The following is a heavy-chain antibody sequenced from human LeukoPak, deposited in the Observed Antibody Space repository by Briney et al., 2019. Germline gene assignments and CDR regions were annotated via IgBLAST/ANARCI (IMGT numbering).Heavy chain of an antibody. D-gene: IGHD3-22*01. CDR2: IIPILGIA. Sequence: SVKVSCKASGGTFSSYAISWVRQAPGQGLEWMGRIIPILGIANYAQKFQGRVTITADKSTSTAYMELSSLRSEDTAVYYCARVWVSTDAFDIWGQGTMVTVSS. CDR3: ARVWVSTDAFDI. J-gene: IGHJ3*02. CDR1: GGTFSSYA. V-gene: IGHV1-69*04.